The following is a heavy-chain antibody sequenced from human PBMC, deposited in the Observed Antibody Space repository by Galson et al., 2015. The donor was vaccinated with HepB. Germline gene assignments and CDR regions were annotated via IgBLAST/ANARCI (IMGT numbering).Heavy chain of an antibody. CDR2: IDPSDSYT. Sequence: QSGAEVKKPGESLRISCKGSGYSFTSYWISWVRQMPGKGLEWMGRIDPSDSYTNYSPSFQGHVTISADKSISTAYLQWSSLKASDTAMYYCASLYDSSGYYYVDAFGIWGQGTMVTVSS. D-gene: IGHD3-22*01. J-gene: IGHJ3*02. CDR1: GYSFTSYW. V-gene: IGHV5-10-1*01. CDR3: ASLYDSSGYYYVDAFGI.